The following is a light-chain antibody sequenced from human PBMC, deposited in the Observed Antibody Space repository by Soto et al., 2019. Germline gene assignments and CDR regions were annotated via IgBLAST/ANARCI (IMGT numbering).Light chain of an antibody. J-gene: IGLJ3*02. CDR1: SSNIGNNG. CDR3: GTWDSSLSSVV. Sequence: QAVVTQPPSLSAAPRQKVAMSCSGSSSNIGNNGVSWYQQLPGTTPKLIIYDSDNRPSGVPDRFSGSKSGTSATLGITGLQTGDEADYYCGTWDSSLSSVVFGGGTKVTVL. V-gene: IGLV1-51*01. CDR2: DSD.